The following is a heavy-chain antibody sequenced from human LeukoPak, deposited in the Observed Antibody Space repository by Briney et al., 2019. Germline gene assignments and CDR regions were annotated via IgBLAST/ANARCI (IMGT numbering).Heavy chain of an antibody. CDR1: GFTFSSYA. D-gene: IGHD3-10*01. V-gene: IGHV3-23*01. J-gene: IGHJ4*02. CDR2: ISGSGGST. CDR3: AKQTTFPGSYHLANFDY. Sequence: GGSLRLSCAASGFTFSSYAMSWVRQAPGKGLEWVSAISGSGGSTNYADSVKGRFTISRDNSKNTLYLQMNSLRAEDTAVYYCAKQTTFPGSYHLANFDYWGQGTLVTVSS.